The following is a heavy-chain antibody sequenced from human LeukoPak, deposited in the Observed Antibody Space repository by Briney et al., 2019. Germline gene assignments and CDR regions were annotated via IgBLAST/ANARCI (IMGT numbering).Heavy chain of an antibody. CDR2: IYYSGST. CDR1: GGSISGYY. CDR3: ARWEAAAVDV. D-gene: IGHD6-13*01. Sequence: PSETLSLTCTVSGGSISGYYWSWIRQPPGKGLEWIGYIYYSGSTNYNPSLKSRVTISVDTSKNQFSLKLSSVTAADTAVYYCARWEAAAVDVWGQGTTVTVSS. V-gene: IGHV4-59*01. J-gene: IGHJ6*02.